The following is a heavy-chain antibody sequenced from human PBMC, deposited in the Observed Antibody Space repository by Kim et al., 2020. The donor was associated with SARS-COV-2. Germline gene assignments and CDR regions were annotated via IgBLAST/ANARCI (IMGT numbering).Heavy chain of an antibody. CDR2: IKQDGSEK. V-gene: IGHV3-7*01. CDR1: GFTFSSYW. J-gene: IGHJ4*02. Sequence: GGSLRLSCAASGFTFSSYWMSWVRQAPGKGLEWVANIKQDGSEKYYVDSVKGRFTISRDNAKNSLYLQMNSLRAEDTAVYYCARDMTTVVKPDKTLDYWGQGTLVTVSS. CDR3: ARDMTTVVKPDKTLDY. D-gene: IGHD4-17*01.